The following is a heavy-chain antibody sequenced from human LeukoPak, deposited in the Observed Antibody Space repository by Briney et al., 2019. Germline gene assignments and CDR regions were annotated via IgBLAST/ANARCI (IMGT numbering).Heavy chain of an antibody. Sequence: ASVKVSCKASGYTFTSYGISWVRQAPGQGLEWMGWISAYNGNTNYAQKFQGRVTMTRDTSISTAYMELSRLRSDDTAVYYCARWYSSGWYYFDYWGQGTLVTVSS. J-gene: IGHJ4*02. CDR1: GYTFTSYG. CDR2: ISAYNGNT. CDR3: ARWYSSGWYYFDY. V-gene: IGHV1-18*01. D-gene: IGHD6-19*01.